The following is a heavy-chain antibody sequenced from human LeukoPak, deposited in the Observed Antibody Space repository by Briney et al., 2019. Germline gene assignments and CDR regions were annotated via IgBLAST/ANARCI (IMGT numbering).Heavy chain of an antibody. Sequence: SETLSLTCTVSGGSISRGDYYWSWIRQHPGKGLEWIGYIYDSGSAYYNPSLKSRVTMSVDTSNNQFSLKLSSVTAADTAVYYCATAILTPSGYVWHFDVWGRGTLVTVSS. CDR2: IYDSGSA. V-gene: IGHV4-31*03. CDR3: ATAILTPSGYVWHFDV. D-gene: IGHD3-3*01. J-gene: IGHJ2*01. CDR1: GGSISRGDYY.